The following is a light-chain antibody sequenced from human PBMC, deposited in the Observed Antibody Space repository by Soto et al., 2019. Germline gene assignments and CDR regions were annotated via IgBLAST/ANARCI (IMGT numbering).Light chain of an antibody. CDR3: QQYNSIEWT. Sequence: DIQITQSPFTLSGSVVDRVTITCRASQTISSWLAWYQQKPGKAPKLLIYKASSLESGVLSRFSGSGSGTEFTLTISSLQPDDFATYYCQQYNSIEWTFGQGTKVDIK. V-gene: IGKV1-5*03. CDR2: KAS. CDR1: QTISSW. J-gene: IGKJ1*01.